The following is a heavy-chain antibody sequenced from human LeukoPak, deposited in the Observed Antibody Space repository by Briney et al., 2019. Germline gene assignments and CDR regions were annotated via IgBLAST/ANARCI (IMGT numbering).Heavy chain of an antibody. Sequence: GGSLRLSCAASGFSFSGYSMNWVRQPPGQGLEWISYISRGSHTIYYADSVRGRFTISRDDAKNSLYLQMNSPRAEDTGIYYCSRETTSGYWGQGTLVTVSS. CDR2: ISRGSHTI. D-gene: IGHD1-1*01. V-gene: IGHV3-48*04. J-gene: IGHJ4*02. CDR3: SRETTSGY. CDR1: GFSFSGYS.